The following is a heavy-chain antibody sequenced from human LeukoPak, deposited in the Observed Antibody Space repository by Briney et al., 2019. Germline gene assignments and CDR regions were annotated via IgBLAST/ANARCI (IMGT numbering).Heavy chain of an antibody. CDR2: INAGNGNT. J-gene: IGHJ4*02. Sequence: ASVKVSCKASGYTFTSYAMHWVRQAPGQRLEWMGWINAGNGNTKYSQKFQGRVTITRDTSASTAYMELSSLRSEDTAVYYCARVGRLAVSSSWYGNYWGQGTLVTVSS. CDR1: GYTFTSYA. V-gene: IGHV1-3*01. D-gene: IGHD6-13*01. CDR3: ARVGRLAVSSSWYGNY.